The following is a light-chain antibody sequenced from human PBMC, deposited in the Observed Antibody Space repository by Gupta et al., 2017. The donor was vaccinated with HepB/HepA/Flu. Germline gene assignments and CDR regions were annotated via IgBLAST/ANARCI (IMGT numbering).Light chain of an antibody. CDR2: DVS. J-gene: IGLJ3*02. Sequence: SALTQPAILTGSPRHSITISCTGSSSDVGGYNDVYWYQQYPGEAPKLLIYDVSNRPSGVVDRFSGSKYGDTASMTISGLQPEEEAVYYCISCARGDTLVLFGGGTKLTVL. V-gene: IGLV2-14*03. CDR3: ISCARGDTLVL. CDR1: SSDVGGYND.